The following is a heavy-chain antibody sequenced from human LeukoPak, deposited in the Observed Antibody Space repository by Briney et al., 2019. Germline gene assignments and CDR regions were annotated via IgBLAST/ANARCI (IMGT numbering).Heavy chain of an antibody. V-gene: IGHV4-59*12. J-gene: IGHJ4*02. D-gene: IGHD6-19*01. CDR1: GGSISSYY. Sequence: SETLSLTCTVSGGSISSYYWSWIRQPPGKGLEWIGYIYYSGSTNYNPSLKSRVTISADTSKNQFSLKLSSVTAADTAVYYCARVRYSSGWYPSDYSDYWGRGTLVTVSS. CDR2: IYYSGST. CDR3: ARVRYSSGWYPSDYSDY.